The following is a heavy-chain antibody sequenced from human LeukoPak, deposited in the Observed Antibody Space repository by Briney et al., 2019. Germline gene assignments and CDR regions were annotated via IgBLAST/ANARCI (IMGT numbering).Heavy chain of an antibody. CDR3: AKPRPGSSWPKSPFDY. CDR1: GFAFSDYW. Sequence: GGSLRLSCAASGFAFSDYWMSWVRQAPGKGLEWVANIKQDGSEIYYVASVKGRFTISRDNTKNSLYLKMNSLRVEDTAVYCCAKPRPGSSWPKSPFDYWGQGTLVTVSS. CDR2: IKQDGSEI. J-gene: IGHJ4*02. V-gene: IGHV3-7*01. D-gene: IGHD6-13*01.